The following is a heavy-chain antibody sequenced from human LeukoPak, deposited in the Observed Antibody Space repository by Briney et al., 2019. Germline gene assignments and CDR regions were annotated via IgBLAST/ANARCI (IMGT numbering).Heavy chain of an antibody. CDR1: GGSVTTYGSC. CDR3: ARDYYGSLDY. J-gene: IGHJ4*02. CDR2: DYCGGNT. Sequence: PSETLSFTCTVSGGSVTTYGSCWSWIRQPPGKGLEWIAYDYCGGNTNYNPSLKSRVTISVDTSKNQFSLKLSSVTAADTAVYYCARDYYGSLDYWGQGILVTVSS. V-gene: IGHV4-61*08. D-gene: IGHD3-10*01.